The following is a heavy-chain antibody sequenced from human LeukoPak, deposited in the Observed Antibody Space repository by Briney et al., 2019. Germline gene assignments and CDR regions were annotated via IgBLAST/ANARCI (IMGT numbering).Heavy chain of an antibody. J-gene: IGHJ6*02. CDR2: MNPNSGNT. CDR1: GYTFTSYD. Sequence: ASVKVSCKASGYTFTSYDINWVRQATGQGLEWMGWMNPNSGNTGYAQKFQGRVTMTRNTSISTAYMELSSLRSEDTAVYYCAREAYGGYHYYYYYGMDVWGQGTTVTVSS. CDR3: AREAYGGYHYYYYYGMDV. V-gene: IGHV1-8*01. D-gene: IGHD5-12*01.